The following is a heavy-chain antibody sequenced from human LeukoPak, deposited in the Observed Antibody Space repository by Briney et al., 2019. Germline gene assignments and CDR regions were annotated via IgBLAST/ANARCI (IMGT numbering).Heavy chain of an antibody. J-gene: IGHJ6*02. D-gene: IGHD3-22*01. CDR1: GGSFSGYY. V-gene: IGHV4-34*01. Sequence: SESLSLTCAVYGGSFSGYYWSWIRQPPGKGLEGIGEINHSGSTNYNPSLKSRSTISVDTSKKQFSLKLSSVTAAATAVYYCARMYYYDSSCPYYYYHGMDVWGQGATVTVSS. CDR2: INHSGST. CDR3: ARMYYYDSSCPYYYYHGMDV.